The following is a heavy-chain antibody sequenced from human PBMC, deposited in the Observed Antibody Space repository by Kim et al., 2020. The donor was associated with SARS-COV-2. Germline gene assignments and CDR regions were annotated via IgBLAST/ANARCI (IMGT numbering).Heavy chain of an antibody. CDR2: INHSGST. CDR3: ARGGVRIFYGSGRHHWFDP. CDR1: GGSFSGYY. V-gene: IGHV4-34*01. Sequence: SETLSLTCAVYGGSFSGYYWSWIRQPPGKGLEWIGEINHSGSTNYNPSLKSRVTISVDTSKNQFSLKLSSVTAADTAVYYCARGGVRIFYGSGRHHWFDPWGQGTLVTVSS. D-gene: IGHD3-10*01. J-gene: IGHJ5*02.